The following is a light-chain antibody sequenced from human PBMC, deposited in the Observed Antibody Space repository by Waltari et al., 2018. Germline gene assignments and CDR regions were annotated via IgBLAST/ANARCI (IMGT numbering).Light chain of an antibody. CDR1: FSDIGVSDY. Sequence: QSALTQPASVSGSPGQSITISCTGTFSDIGVSDYVSWYQQHPGKPPHLITYAVSNRPSGVATLFSGSKSDNMASLTLFGLQAEDEADYYCCNSHTGGSNYVFGTGTRVSV. CDR3: NSHTGGSNYV. CDR2: AVS. J-gene: IGLJ1*01. V-gene: IGLV2-14*03.